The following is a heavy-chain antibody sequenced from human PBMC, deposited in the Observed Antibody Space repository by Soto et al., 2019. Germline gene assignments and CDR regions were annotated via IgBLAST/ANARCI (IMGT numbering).Heavy chain of an antibody. D-gene: IGHD2-2*02. CDR2: INHSGST. J-gene: IGHJ6*02. Sequence: SETLSLTCAVYGGSFSGYYWSWIRQPPGKGLEWIGEINHSGSTNYNPSLKSRVTISVDTSKNQFSLKLTSVTAADTAVYYCARGSRLAPVPIRPYYYYYGLDVWGQGTTVTVSS. V-gene: IGHV4-34*01. CDR1: GGSFSGYY. CDR3: ARGSRLAPVPIRPYYYYYGLDV.